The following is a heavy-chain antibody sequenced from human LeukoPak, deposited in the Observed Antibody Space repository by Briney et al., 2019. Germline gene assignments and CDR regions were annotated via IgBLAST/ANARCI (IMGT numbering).Heavy chain of an antibody. Sequence: SETLSLTCAVSGYSISSGYYWGWIRQPPGKGLEWIGSIYHSGSTYYNPSLKSRVTISVDTSKNQFSLKLNSVTAADTAVYYCARRGVTTSWFDPWGQGTLVTVSS. CDR3: ARRGVTTSWFDP. CDR1: GYSISSGYY. V-gene: IGHV4-38-2*01. J-gene: IGHJ5*02. D-gene: IGHD3-10*01. CDR2: IYHSGST.